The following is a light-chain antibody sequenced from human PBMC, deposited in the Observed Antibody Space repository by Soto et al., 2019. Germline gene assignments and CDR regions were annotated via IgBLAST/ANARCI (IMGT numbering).Light chain of an antibody. CDR2: KAS. Sequence: DIQMTHSPSTLSASVRDRVTITFRASQSISSWLAWYQQKPGKAPKLLIYKASILESGVPSRFSGSGSGTEITLTISSLQPDDFATYYCQHYNNYPWTFGQGTTVDI. J-gene: IGKJ1*01. CDR1: QSISSW. V-gene: IGKV1-5*03. CDR3: QHYNNYPWT.